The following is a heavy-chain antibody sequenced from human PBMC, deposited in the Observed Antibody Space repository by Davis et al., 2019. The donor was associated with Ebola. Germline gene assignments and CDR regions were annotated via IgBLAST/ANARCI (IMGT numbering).Heavy chain of an antibody. Sequence: AASVKVSCKASGYTFTNYYMHWVRQAPGQGLEWMGMINPNDGRTIYAQKFQGRVTVTRDTSTTTVYMELSSLRSEDTAVYYCATLFHYYDSSGYYRLFDYWGQGTLVTVSS. CDR1: GYTFTNYY. CDR2: INPNDGRT. D-gene: IGHD3-22*01. J-gene: IGHJ4*02. V-gene: IGHV1-46*03. CDR3: ATLFHYYDSSGYYRLFDY.